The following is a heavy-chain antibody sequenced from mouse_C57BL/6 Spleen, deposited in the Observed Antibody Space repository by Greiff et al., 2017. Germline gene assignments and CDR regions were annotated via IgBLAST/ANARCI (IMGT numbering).Heavy chain of an antibody. CDR1: GFTFSSYT. V-gene: IGHV5-9*01. CDR3: ARRGTTVKDFDY. CDR2: ISGGGGNT. Sequence: EVKLMESGGGLVKPGGSLKLSCAASGFTFSSYTMSWVRQTPERRLEWVATISGGGGNTYYPDSVKGRFTISRDNAKNTLYLQMSSLRSEDTALYYCARRGTTVKDFDYWGQGTTLTVSS. J-gene: IGHJ2*01. D-gene: IGHD1-1*01.